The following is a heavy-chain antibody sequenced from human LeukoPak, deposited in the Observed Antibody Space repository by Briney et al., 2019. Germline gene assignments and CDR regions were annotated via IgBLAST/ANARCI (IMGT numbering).Heavy chain of an antibody. J-gene: IGHJ4*02. CDR2: INHSGST. Sequence: SETLSLTCAVYGGSFSGYYWSWISQPPGKWLEWIGEINHSGSTNYNPSLKSRVTISVDTSKNQFSLKLSSVTAADTAVYYCARGFSVAVAVITFNYWGQGTLVTVSS. CDR1: GGSFSGYY. CDR3: ARGFSVAVAVITFNY. D-gene: IGHD6-19*01. V-gene: IGHV4-34*01.